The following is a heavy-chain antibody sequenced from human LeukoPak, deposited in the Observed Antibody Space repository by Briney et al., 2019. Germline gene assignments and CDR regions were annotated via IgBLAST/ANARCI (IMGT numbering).Heavy chain of an antibody. V-gene: IGHV3-7*01. J-gene: IGHJ4*02. CDR3: ARDMGWQQFDQ. D-gene: IGHD5-24*01. CDR1: GFTFSSYS. CDR2: INKDGGEP. Sequence: GGSLRLSCAASGFTFSSYSMNWVRQAPGKGLERVANINKDGGEPYYMESVKGRFTISRDNARNSLYLQMNSLTVEDTAIYYCARDMGWQQFDQWGQGTLVTVSS.